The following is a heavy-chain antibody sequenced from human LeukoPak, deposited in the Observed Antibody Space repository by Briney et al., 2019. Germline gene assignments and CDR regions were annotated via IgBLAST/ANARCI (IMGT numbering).Heavy chain of an antibody. J-gene: IGHJ4*02. V-gene: IGHV3-23*01. CDR2: MSGSGGST. CDR3: AKSLRRTTVTNDY. CDR1: GFTFSSYA. Sequence: GGSLRLSCAASGFTFSSYAMTWVRQAPGKGLEWVSAMSGSGGSTYHADSVKGRFTISRDNSKNTLYLQMNSLRAEDTAVYYCAKSLRRTTVTNDYWGQGTLVTVSS. D-gene: IGHD4-11*01.